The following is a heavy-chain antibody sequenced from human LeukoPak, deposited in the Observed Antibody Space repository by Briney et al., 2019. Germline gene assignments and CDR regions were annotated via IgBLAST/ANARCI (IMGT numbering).Heavy chain of an antibody. Sequence: GGSLRLSCAASGFTFSSYGMHWVRQAPGKGLEWVAFIRYDGSNKYYADSVKGRFTISRDNSKNTLYLQMNSLRAEDTAVYYCARGGTGALYADDAFDIWGQGTMVTVSS. J-gene: IGHJ3*02. CDR1: GFTFSSYG. D-gene: IGHD2-8*02. CDR3: ARGGTGALYADDAFDI. V-gene: IGHV3-30*02. CDR2: IRYDGSNK.